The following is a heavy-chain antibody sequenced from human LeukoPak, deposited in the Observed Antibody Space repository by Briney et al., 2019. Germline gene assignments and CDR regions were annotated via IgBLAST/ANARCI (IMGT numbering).Heavy chain of an antibody. CDR3: AKTLAAAGLGSRYYFDY. Sequence: GGSLRLSCAASGFTFSSYAMSWVRQAPGKGLEWVSAISGSGGSTYYADSVKGRFTISRDNSKNTLYLQMNSLRAEDTAVYYCAKTLAAAGLGSRYYFDYWGQGTLVTVPS. D-gene: IGHD6-13*01. J-gene: IGHJ4*02. CDR1: GFTFSSYA. CDR2: ISGSGGST. V-gene: IGHV3-23*01.